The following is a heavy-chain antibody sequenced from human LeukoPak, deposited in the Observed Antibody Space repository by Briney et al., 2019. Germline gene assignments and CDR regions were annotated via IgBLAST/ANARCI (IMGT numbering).Heavy chain of an antibody. CDR1: GYTFTSYG. D-gene: IGHD6-13*01. J-gene: IGHJ4*02. CDR2: ISAYNGNT. V-gene: IGHV1-18*01. Sequence: ASVKVSCKASGYTFTSYGISWVRQAPGQGLEWMGWISAYNGNTNYAQKLQGRVTMTTDTSTSTAYMELRSLRSDDTAVYYCARGRGDLGDIAAAGTLDYWGQGTLVTVSS. CDR3: ARGRGDLGDIAAAGTLDY.